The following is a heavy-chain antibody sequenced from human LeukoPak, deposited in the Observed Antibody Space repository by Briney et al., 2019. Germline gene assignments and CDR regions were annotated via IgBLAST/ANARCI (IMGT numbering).Heavy chain of an antibody. CDR2: IYYSGST. CDR1: GGSISSGDYY. J-gene: IGHJ6*03. Sequence: SETLSLTCTVSGGSISSGDYYWSWIRQPPGKGLEWIGYIYYSGSTYYNPSLKSRVTISVVTSKNQFSLKLSSVTAADTAVYYCARSVYYYYYYMDVWGKGTTVTVSS. V-gene: IGHV4-30-4*08. CDR3: ARSVYYYYYYMDV.